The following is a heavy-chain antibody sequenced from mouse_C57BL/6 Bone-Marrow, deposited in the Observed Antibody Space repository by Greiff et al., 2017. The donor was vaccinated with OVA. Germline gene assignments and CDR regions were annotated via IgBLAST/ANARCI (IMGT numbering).Heavy chain of an antibody. Sequence: EVKLVESGGGLVQPGGSLKLSCAASGFTFSDYYMYWVRQTPEKRLEWVAYISSGGDYIYYADTVKGRFTISRDNARNTLYLQMSSLKSEDTAMYYCTRDRNYGSSYRYFDVWGTGTTVTVSS. CDR2: ISSGGDYI. D-gene: IGHD1-1*01. V-gene: IGHV5-9-1*02. J-gene: IGHJ1*03. CDR1: GFTFSDYY. CDR3: TRDRNYGSSYRYFDV.